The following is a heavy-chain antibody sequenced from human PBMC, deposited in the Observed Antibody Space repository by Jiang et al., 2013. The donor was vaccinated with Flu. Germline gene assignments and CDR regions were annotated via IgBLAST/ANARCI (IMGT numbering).Heavy chain of an antibody. CDR1: GGSFSGSY. V-gene: IGHV4-34*01. Sequence: LLKPSETLSLTCVVYGGSFSGSYWNWIRQPPGKGRGVDWGKRTHSGRTKYNPSLKSRVTISVDTSKNQFSLKLTSVTAADTALYYCARSPGSYFFDFWGQGTVVTVSS. CDR3: ARSPGSYFFDF. J-gene: IGHJ4*02. CDR2: RTHSGRT. D-gene: IGHD2/OR15-2a*01.